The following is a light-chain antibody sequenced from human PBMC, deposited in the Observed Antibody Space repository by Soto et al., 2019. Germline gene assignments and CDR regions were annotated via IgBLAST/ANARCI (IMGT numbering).Light chain of an antibody. J-gene: IGKJ5*01. CDR3: QQYNNWPPIT. Sequence: EVVLTQSPGTLSLSPGDRASLSCRSSQNLSRYFLAWCQHKPGQAPRLLISGASRRATGIPARFSGSGSGTEFTLTISSLQSEDFAVYYCQQYNNWPPITFGQGTRLEIK. CDR2: GAS. V-gene: IGKV3D-15*01. CDR1: QNLSRY.